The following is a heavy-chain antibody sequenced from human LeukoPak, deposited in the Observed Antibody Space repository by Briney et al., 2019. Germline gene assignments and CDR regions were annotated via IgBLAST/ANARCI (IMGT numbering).Heavy chain of an antibody. CDR1: GYTLTELS. CDR2: INPNSGGT. V-gene: IGHV1-2*02. Sequence: ASVKVSCKVSGYTLTELSMHWVRQAPGKGLEWMGWINPNSGGTNYAQKFQGRVTMTRDTSISTAYMELSRLRSDDTAVYYCARGSGRALDYWGQGTLVTVSS. D-gene: IGHD3-10*01. CDR3: ARGSGRALDY. J-gene: IGHJ4*02.